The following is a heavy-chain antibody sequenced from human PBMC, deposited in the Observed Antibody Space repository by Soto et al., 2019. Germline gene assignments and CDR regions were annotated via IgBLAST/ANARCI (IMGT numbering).Heavy chain of an antibody. V-gene: IGHV2-5*02. J-gene: IGHJ6*03. CDR2: IYWDDDK. D-gene: IGHD4-17*01. CDR1: GFSLSTSGVG. Sequence: QITLKESGPTLVKPTQTLTLTSTFSGFSLSTSGVGMGCIRQPPGKALEWLALIYWDDDKRYSPSLKSRLTITKDTSSNQVVLTMTNMDPVDIATYYCVHSSTVTTGFDYHYYYMDVWGKGTTVTVSS. CDR3: VHSSTVTTGFDYHYYYMDV.